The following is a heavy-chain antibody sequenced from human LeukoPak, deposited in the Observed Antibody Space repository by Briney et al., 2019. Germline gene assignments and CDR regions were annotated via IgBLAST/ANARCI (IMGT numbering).Heavy chain of an antibody. CDR1: GGSISSGSYY. CDR3: ARLIAAAGILFWDY. Sequence: SQTLSLTCTVSGGSISSGSYYWSWIRQPAGKGLEWIGRIYTSGSTNYNPSLKSRVTISVDTSKNQFSLKLSPVTAADTAVYYCARLIAAAGILFWDYWGQGTLVTVSS. D-gene: IGHD6-13*01. J-gene: IGHJ4*02. CDR2: IYTSGST. V-gene: IGHV4-61*02.